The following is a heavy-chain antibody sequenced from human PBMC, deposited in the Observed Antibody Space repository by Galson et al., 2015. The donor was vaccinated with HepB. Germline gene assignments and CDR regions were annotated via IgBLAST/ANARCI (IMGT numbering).Heavy chain of an antibody. J-gene: IGHJ5*02. D-gene: IGHD6-13*01. V-gene: IGHV3-33*01. CDR2: IWYDGSNK. CDR3: AREGGGAAAVNGWFDP. CDR1: GFTFSSYG. Sequence: SLRLSCAASGFTFSSYGMHWVRQAPGKGLEWVAVIWYDGSNKYYADSVKGRFTISRDNSKNTLYLQMNSLRAEDTAVYYCAREGGGAAAVNGWFDPWGQGTLVTVSS.